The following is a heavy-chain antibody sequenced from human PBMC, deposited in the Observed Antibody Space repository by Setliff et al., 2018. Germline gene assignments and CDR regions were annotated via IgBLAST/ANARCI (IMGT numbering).Heavy chain of an antibody. Sequence: SETLSLTCTVSDVSISSSSFYWAWIRQPPGKGLEWIGSIYYSGSTYYNPSLTSRVTISVDTSNNQFSLKLSFVTAADTAVYYCARHTIAMSTIISYFDYWGQGTLVTVSS. CDR1: DVSISSSSFY. CDR3: ARHTIAMSTIISYFDY. V-gene: IGHV4-39*01. D-gene: IGHD3-10*01. J-gene: IGHJ4*02. CDR2: IYYSGST.